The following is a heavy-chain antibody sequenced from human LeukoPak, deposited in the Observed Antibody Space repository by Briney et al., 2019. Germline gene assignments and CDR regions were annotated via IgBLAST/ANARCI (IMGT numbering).Heavy chain of an antibody. D-gene: IGHD3-22*01. CDR2: VNPSGGST. Sequence: ASVKVSCKASGYTFTSYYMHWVRQAPGQGLEWMGIVNPSGGSTSYAQKFQGRVTMTRDMSTSTDYMELSSLRSDDTAVYYCARGPGGRRGYHPLEDYYYYYYMDVWGKGTTVTVSS. J-gene: IGHJ6*03. CDR3: ARGPGGRRGYHPLEDYYYYYYMDV. CDR1: GYTFTSYY. V-gene: IGHV1-46*01.